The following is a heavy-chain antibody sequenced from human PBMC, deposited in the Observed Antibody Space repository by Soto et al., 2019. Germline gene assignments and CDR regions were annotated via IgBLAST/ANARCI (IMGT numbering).Heavy chain of an antibody. J-gene: IGHJ4*02. V-gene: IGHV1-18*01. CDR1: GYTFTSYG. CDR2: ISAYNGNT. D-gene: IGHD3-22*01. CDR3: ALSTTYYYDSSGYYIDY. Sequence: GPSVKVSCKASGYTFTSYGISWVRQAPGQGLEWMGWISAYNGNTNYAQKLQGRVTMTTDTSTSTAYMELRSLRSDDTAVYYCALSTTYYYDSSGYYIDYWGQGTLVTVSS.